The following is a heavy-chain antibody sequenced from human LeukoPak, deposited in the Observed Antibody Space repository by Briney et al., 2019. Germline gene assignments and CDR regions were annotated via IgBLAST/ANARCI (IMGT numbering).Heavy chain of an antibody. CDR3: ARVSGTWFDP. V-gene: IGHV4-59*01. D-gene: IGHD1-26*01. CDR2: IYYSGST. J-gene: IGHJ5*02. Sequence: PSETLSLTCAVYGGSFSGYYWSWIRQPPGKGLEWIGYIYYSGSTNYNPSLKSRVTISVDTSKNQFSLKLSSETAADTAVYYCARVSGTWFDPWGQGTLVTVSS. CDR1: GGSFSGYY.